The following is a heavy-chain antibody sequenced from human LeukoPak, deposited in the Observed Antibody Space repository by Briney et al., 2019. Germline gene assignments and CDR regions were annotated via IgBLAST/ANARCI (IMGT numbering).Heavy chain of an antibody. D-gene: IGHD6-6*01. V-gene: IGHV1-69*05. J-gene: IGHJ5*02. CDR3: ARVGMSSSTWFDP. CDR1: GGTFSSYA. Sequence: SVKVSCRASGGTFSSYAISWVRQAPGQGLEWMGGIIPIFGTANYAQKFQGRVTITTDESTSTAYMELSSLRSEDTAVYYCARVGMSSSTWFDPWGQETLVTVSS. CDR2: IIPIFGTA.